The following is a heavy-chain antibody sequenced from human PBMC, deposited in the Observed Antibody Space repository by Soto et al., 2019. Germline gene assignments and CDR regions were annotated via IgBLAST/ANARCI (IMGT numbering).Heavy chain of an antibody. CDR3: XXXXSSSSRYGMDV. J-gene: IGHJ6*02. Sequence: QVQLVQSGAEVKKPGASVKVSCKASGYSLTSYYMHWVRQAPGQGLEWMGIINTSGGSTSYAQKXXXXXXXXXXXXXXXXXXXXXXXXXXXXXXXXXXXXXSSSSRYGMDVWGQGTTVTVSS. CDR2: INTSGGST. V-gene: IGHV1-46*01. D-gene: IGHD6-6*01. CDR1: GYSLTSYY.